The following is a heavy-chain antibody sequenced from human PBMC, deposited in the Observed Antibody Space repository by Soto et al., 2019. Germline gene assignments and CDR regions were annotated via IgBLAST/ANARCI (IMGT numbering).Heavy chain of an antibody. Sequence: SETLSLTCDVSGGSISISNWCTCVRQPPGKGLEWIGEVYHSGSTNFNPSLKSRVTISVDKSKNQISLKLNSVTAADTAVYYCARDLDTSGWPDYWGQGILVTVSS. CDR1: GGSISISNW. CDR2: VYHSGST. V-gene: IGHV4-4*02. J-gene: IGHJ4*02. D-gene: IGHD6-19*01. CDR3: ARDLDTSGWPDY.